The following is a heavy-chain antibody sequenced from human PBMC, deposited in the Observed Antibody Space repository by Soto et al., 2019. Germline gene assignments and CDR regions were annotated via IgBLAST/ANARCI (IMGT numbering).Heavy chain of an antibody. J-gene: IGHJ4*02. CDR2: INAANGNT. CDR3: ARDQGLCSGGSCWGYFDY. V-gene: IGHV1-3*01. CDR1: GYTFTNNA. Sequence: GASVKVSCKASGYTFTNNAIHWVRQAPGQRLEWMGWINAANGNTKYSQNFLGRVTITRDTSASTAYMELSSLRSEDTAVYYCARDQGLCSGGSCWGYFDYWGQGTLVTVSS. D-gene: IGHD2-15*01.